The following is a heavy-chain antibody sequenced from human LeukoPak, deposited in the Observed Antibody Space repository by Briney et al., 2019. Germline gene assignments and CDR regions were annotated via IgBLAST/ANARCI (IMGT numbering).Heavy chain of an antibody. V-gene: IGHV3-21*01. Sequence: GGSLRLSCAASGFTFSSYSMNWVRQAPGKGLEWVSSISSSSSYIYYADSVKGRFTISRDNAKNSLCLQMNSLRAEDTAVYYCAREVAYCGGDCPTDAFDIWGQGTMVTVSS. CDR2: ISSSSSYI. J-gene: IGHJ3*02. CDR1: GFTFSSYS. D-gene: IGHD2-21*02. CDR3: AREVAYCGGDCPTDAFDI.